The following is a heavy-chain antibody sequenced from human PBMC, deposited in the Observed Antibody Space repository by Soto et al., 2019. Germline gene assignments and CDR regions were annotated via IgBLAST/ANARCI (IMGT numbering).Heavy chain of an antibody. CDR1: GFTFSDYY. CDR2: ISRSDNTA. V-gene: IGHV3-11*01. Sequence: QVQLVESGGGLVKPGGSLRLSCAASGFTFSDYYMSWVRQAPGKGLECISYISRSDNTAYYADSVKGRFTISRDNAKNSLYLQMNSLSAEDTAVYYCARGHEYFHPWGQGTLVTVSA. J-gene: IGHJ1*01. CDR3: ARGHEYFHP.